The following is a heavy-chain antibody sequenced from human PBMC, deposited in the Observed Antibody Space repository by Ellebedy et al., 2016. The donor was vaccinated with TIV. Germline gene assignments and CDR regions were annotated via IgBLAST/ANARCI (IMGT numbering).Heavy chain of an antibody. J-gene: IGHJ4*02. CDR2: IYYSGST. D-gene: IGHD3-22*01. CDR3: ARVFDSQWLLLGAVDY. Sequence: GSLRLXXTVSGGSISSSSSYWGWIRQPPGKGLEWIGSIYYSGSTYYNPSLKSRVTISVDTSKNQFSLKLSSVTAADTAVFYCARVFDSQWLLLGAVDYWGQGTLVTVSS. V-gene: IGHV4-39*07. CDR1: GGSISSSSSY.